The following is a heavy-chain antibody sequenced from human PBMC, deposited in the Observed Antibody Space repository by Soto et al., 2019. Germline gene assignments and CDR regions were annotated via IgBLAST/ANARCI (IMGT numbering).Heavy chain of an antibody. Sequence: QLQLQESGPGLVKPSETLSLTCSVSGGSMSSSHDYWGWIRLPPGKGLEWIGSIYYGGSTYYNPSLKSRVTLSVDTSKNQFSLNLSSVTAADTAVYYCARHLGGYYYYGMDVWGQGTMVTVSS. CDR2: IYYGGST. D-gene: IGHD3-10*01. CDR1: GGSMSSSHDY. V-gene: IGHV4-39*01. CDR3: ARHLGGYYYYGMDV. J-gene: IGHJ6*02.